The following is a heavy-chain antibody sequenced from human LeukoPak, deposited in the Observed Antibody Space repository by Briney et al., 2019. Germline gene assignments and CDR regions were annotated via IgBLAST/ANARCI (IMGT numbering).Heavy chain of an antibody. CDR3: ARDQNCSSRRRACRPY. CDR2: ISSSSSYI. CDR1: GFTFSSYS. J-gene: IGHJ4*02. V-gene: IGHV3-21*01. Sequence: GGSLRLSCAASGFTFSSYSMNWVRQAPGKGLEWVSSISSSSSYIYYADSVKGRFTISRDNAKNSLYLQMNSLRAEDTAVYYCARDQNCSSRRRACRPYWGQGTLVTVSS. D-gene: IGHD6-13*01.